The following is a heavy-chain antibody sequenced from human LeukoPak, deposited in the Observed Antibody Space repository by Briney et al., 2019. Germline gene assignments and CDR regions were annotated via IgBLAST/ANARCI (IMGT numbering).Heavy chain of an antibody. D-gene: IGHD6-19*01. CDR3: ARHQRVQWPIHGKIDY. Sequence: SETLSLTCGVSGGSISNTNWWTWFRQPPGKGLEWIGSIYYTGITHYNPSLKSRVTISVDTSKNQFSLRLSSVTATDTAVYYCARHQRVQWPIHGKIDYWGQGTLVTVSS. CDR2: IYYTGIT. V-gene: IGHV4-39*01. CDR1: GGSISNTNW. J-gene: IGHJ4*02.